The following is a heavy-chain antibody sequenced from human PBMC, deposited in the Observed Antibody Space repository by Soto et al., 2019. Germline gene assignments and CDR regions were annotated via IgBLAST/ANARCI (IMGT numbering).Heavy chain of an antibody. CDR3: ARVHLEWLLYTDY. Sequence: PGGSLRLSCAASGFTFSSYGMHWVRQAPGKGLEWVAVIWYDGSNKYYADSVKGRFTISRDNSKNTLYLQMNSLRAEDTAVYYCARVHLEWLLYTDYWGQGTLVTVSS. J-gene: IGHJ4*02. CDR2: IWYDGSNK. D-gene: IGHD3-3*01. V-gene: IGHV3-33*01. CDR1: GFTFSSYG.